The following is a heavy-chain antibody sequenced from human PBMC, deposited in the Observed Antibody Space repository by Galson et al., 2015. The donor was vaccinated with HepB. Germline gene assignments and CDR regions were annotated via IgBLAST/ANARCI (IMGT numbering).Heavy chain of an antibody. J-gene: IGHJ4*02. Sequence: QSGAEVKKPGESLRISCKGSGYSFTNYWISWVRQMPGKGPEWMGRIDPSDSYTKYSPSFQGHVTISADKSISTAYLQWSSLMASDTAMYYCALEVASTPHYWGQGTLVTVSS. CDR2: IDPSDSYT. CDR3: ALEVASTPHY. CDR1: GYSFTNYW. D-gene: IGHD6-19*01. V-gene: IGHV5-10-1*01.